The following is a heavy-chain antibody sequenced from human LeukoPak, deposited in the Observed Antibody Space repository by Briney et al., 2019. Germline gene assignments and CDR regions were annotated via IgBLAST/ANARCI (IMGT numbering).Heavy chain of an antibody. Sequence: GGSLRLSCAASGFTFSSYSMNWVRQAPGKGLEWVSSISSSSSYIYYADSVKGRFTISRDNAKNSLYLQLNSLRAEDTAVYHCVRDGLREFDYWGQGTLVTVSS. CDR3: VRDGLREFDY. J-gene: IGHJ4*02. V-gene: IGHV3-21*01. CDR2: ISSSSSYI. D-gene: IGHD3/OR15-3a*01. CDR1: GFTFSSYS.